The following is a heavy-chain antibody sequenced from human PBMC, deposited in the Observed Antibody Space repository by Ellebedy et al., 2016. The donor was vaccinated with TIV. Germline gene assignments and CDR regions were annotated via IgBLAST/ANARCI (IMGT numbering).Heavy chain of an antibody. CDR2: INAADANT. CDR1: GYTFTTFA. D-gene: IGHD2-15*01. CDR3: ARDPLGYCSGGSCTNNWFDP. V-gene: IGHV1-3*01. Sequence: AASVKVSCKASGYTFTTFAIHWVRQAPGQSPEWMGWINAADANTKYSQKFQGRVTFTRDTSANTVYMHLSSLRSEDSAVYYCARDPLGYCSGGSCTNNWFDPWGQGTLVTVSS. J-gene: IGHJ5*02.